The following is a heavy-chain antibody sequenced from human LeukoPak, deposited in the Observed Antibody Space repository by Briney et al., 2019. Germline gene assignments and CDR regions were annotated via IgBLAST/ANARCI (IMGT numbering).Heavy chain of an antibody. CDR2: IYYSGST. Sequence: SETLSLTCAVYGGSFSGYYWSWIRQPPGKGLEWIGYIYYSGSTNYNPSLKSRVTISVDTSKNQFSLKLSSVTAADTAVYYCAGSRVATPYYFDYWGQGALVTVSS. D-gene: IGHD5-12*01. V-gene: IGHV4-59*01. J-gene: IGHJ4*02. CDR3: AGSRVATPYYFDY. CDR1: GGSFSGYY.